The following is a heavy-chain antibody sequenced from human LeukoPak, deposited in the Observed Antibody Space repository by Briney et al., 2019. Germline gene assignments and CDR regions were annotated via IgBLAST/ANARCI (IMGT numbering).Heavy chain of an antibody. Sequence: SQTLSLTCAVSGGSISSGGYSWSWIRQPPGEGLEWIGYIYHSGSTYYNPSLKSRVTISVDRSKNQFSLKLSSVTAADTAVYYCARGVTYYYDSSGKSRQFDPWGQGTLVTVSS. D-gene: IGHD3-22*01. CDR2: IYHSGST. CDR3: ARGVTYYYDSSGKSRQFDP. J-gene: IGHJ5*02. CDR1: GGSISSGGYS. V-gene: IGHV4-30-2*01.